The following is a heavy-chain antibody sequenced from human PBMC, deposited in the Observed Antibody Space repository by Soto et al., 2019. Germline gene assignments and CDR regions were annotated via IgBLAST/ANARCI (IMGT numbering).Heavy chain of an antibody. CDR1: GFTFSDYY. Sequence: QVQLVESGGGLVKPGGSLRLSCAASGFTFSDYYMSWIRQAPGKGLEWVSYISSSSSYTNYAVSVKGRFTISRDNAKNSLYLQMNSLRAEDTAVYYCARGGTPYGGGDCYSTDAFDIWGQGTMVTVSS. D-gene: IGHD2-21*02. J-gene: IGHJ3*02. CDR2: ISSSSSYT. V-gene: IGHV3-11*06. CDR3: ARGGTPYGGGDCYSTDAFDI.